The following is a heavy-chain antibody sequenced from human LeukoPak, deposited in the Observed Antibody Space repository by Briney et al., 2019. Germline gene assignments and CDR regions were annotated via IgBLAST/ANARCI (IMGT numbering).Heavy chain of an antibody. Sequence: SETLSLTCTVSGGSISSSSYYWGWIRQPPGKGLEWIGSLYYSGSTYYNPSLKSRVTITVDTSKNQFSLKLSSVTAADTAVYYCARSETDCTNGVCYGGSDCFDPWGQGTLVTVSS. D-gene: IGHD2-8*01. J-gene: IGHJ5*02. CDR1: GGSISSSSYY. CDR3: ARSETDCTNGVCYGGSDCFDP. CDR2: LYYSGST. V-gene: IGHV4-39*07.